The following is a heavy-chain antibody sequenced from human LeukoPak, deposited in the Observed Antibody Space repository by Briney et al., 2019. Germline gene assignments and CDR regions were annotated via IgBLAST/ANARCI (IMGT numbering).Heavy chain of an antibody. CDR1: GFTFSSYG. D-gene: IGHD3-22*01. CDR2: ISYDGSNK. CDR3: AKVLVSYYDSTDYFDY. V-gene: IGHV3-30*18. Sequence: GGSLRLSCAASGFTFSSYGMHWVRQAPGKGLEWVAVISYDGSNKYYADSVKGRFTISRDNSKNTLYLQMNSLSAEDTAVYYCAKVLVSYYDSTDYFDYWGQGTLVTVSS. J-gene: IGHJ4*02.